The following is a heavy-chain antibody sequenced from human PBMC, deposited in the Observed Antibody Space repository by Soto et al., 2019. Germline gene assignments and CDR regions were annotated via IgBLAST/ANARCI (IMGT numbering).Heavy chain of an antibody. CDR2: ISYAGSNK. CDR3: AKEGGGYYDSSGYFYLTNDAFDI. CDR1: GFTFSSYG. D-gene: IGHD3-22*01. J-gene: IGHJ3*02. Sequence: GGSLRLSCAASGFTFSSYGMHWVRQAPGKGLEWVAVISYAGSNKYYADSVKGRFTISRDNSKNTLYLQTNSLRAEDTAVYYCAKEGGGYYDSSGYFYLTNDAFDIWGQGTMVTVSS. V-gene: IGHV3-30*18.